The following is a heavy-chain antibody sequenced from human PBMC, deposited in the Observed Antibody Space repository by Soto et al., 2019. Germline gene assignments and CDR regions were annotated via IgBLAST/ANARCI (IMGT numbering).Heavy chain of an antibody. V-gene: IGHV1-69*13. CDR3: ARSVSGSYYNRHQYYYFDY. D-gene: IGHD3-10*01. J-gene: IGHJ4*02. CDR1: GGTFSSYA. CDR2: IIPIFGTT. Sequence: SVKVSCKASGGTFSSYAISWVRQAPGQGLEWMGGIIPIFGTTNYAQKFQGRVTITADESTSTAYMELSSLRSEDTAVYYCARSVSGSYYNRHQYYYFDYWGQGTLVTVSS.